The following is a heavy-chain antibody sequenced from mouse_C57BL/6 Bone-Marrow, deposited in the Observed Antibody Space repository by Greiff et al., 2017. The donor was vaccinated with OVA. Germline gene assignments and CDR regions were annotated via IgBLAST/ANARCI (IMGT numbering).Heavy chain of an antibody. V-gene: IGHV1-61*01. J-gene: IGHJ4*01. Sequence: VQLQQPGAELVRPGSSVKLSCKASGYTFTSYWMDWVKQRPGQGLEWIGNIYPSDSETHYNQKFKDKATLTVDKSSRTAYMQLSSLTSEDSAVYYCARDWDARDYWGQGTSVTVSA. D-gene: IGHD4-1*01. CDR2: IYPSDSET. CDR1: GYTFTSYW. CDR3: ARDWDARDY.